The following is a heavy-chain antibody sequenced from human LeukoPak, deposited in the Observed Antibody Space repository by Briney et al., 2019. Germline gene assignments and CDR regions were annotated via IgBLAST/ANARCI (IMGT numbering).Heavy chain of an antibody. V-gene: IGHV1-69*04. CDR3: ARDFSEEGDAFDI. CDR2: IIPVLGIA. J-gene: IGHJ3*02. CDR1: GYTFTSYA. D-gene: IGHD3-3*01. Sequence: SVKVSCKASGYTFTSYAMHWVRQAPGQGLEWMGRIIPVLGIANYAQKFQGRVTITADKSTSTAYMELSSLRSEDTAVYYCARDFSEEGDAFDIWGQGTMVTVSS.